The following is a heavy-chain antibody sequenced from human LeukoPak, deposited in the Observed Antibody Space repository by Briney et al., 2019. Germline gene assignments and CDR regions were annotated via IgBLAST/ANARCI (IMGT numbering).Heavy chain of an antibody. CDR1: RFTFSNYV. D-gene: IGHD3-10*01. CDR2: ISYDGSDK. CDR3: ARVQGGGFRTADF. J-gene: IGHJ4*02. V-gene: IGHV3-30*03. Sequence: GGSLRLSCAASRFTFSNYVMHWDRQAPGKGLEWVAVISYDGSDKYYADSVKGRFTISRDNSKNTLYLQMNSLRAEDTAIYYCARVQGGGFRTADFWGQGTVVTVSS.